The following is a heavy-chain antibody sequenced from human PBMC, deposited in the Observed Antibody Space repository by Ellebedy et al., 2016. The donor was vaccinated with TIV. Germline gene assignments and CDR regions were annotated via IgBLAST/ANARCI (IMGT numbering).Heavy chain of an antibody. CDR2: IYSGGST. CDR1: EFTVSSNY. V-gene: IGHV3-66*01. CDR3: ARESFYEVDLSGWYFDL. J-gene: IGHJ2*01. D-gene: IGHD3-16*02. Sequence: GGSLRLSCAASEFTVSSNYMSWVRQAPGKGLEWVSVIYSGGSTDYSDSGKCRFTFSRDNSKNTQYLQLNSLRAEDTAVYYCARESFYEVDLSGWYFDLWGRGTLVTVSS.